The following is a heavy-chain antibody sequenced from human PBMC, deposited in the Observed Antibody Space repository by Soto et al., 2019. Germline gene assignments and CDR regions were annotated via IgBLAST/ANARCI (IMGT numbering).Heavy chain of an antibody. V-gene: IGHV3-49*04. CDR2: IRSKAYGGTT. D-gene: IGHD2-2*01. CDR3: TGGGDIVVVPAAMDGYNYVDAFDI. CDR1: GFTFGDYA. J-gene: IGHJ3*02. Sequence: SLRLSCTASGFTFGDYAMSWVRQAPGKGLEWVGFIRSKAYGGTTEYAASVKGRFTISRDDSKSIAYLQMNSLKTEDTAVYYCTGGGDIVVVPAAMDGYNYVDAFDIWGQGTMVTVSS.